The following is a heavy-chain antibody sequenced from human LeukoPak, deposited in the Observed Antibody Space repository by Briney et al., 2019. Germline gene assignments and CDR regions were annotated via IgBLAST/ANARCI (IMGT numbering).Heavy chain of an antibody. D-gene: IGHD6-19*01. Sequence: PSETLSLTCTASGGSISSSSYYWGWIRQPPGKGLEWFGSIYYSGSTYYNPSLKSRVTISVDTSKNQFSLKLSSVTAADTAVYYCARQKQWLDLYYFDYWGQGTLVTVTS. J-gene: IGHJ4*02. CDR2: IYYSGST. CDR1: GGSISSSSYY. V-gene: IGHV4-39*01. CDR3: ARQKQWLDLYYFDY.